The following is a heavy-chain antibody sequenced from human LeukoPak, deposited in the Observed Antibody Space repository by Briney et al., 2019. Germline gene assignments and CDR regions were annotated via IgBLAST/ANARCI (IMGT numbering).Heavy chain of an antibody. CDR3: ARDRDYGELLY. D-gene: IGHD4-17*01. V-gene: IGHV1-18*01. CDR2: ISAYNGNT. J-gene: IGHJ4*02. CDR1: GYTFTSYG. Sequence: ASVKVSCKASGYTFTSYGISWVRQAPGQGLEWMGWISAYNGNTNYAQKLQGRVTMTTDTSTSTAYMELRSLRPDDTADFYCARDRDYGELLYWGQGTLVTVSS.